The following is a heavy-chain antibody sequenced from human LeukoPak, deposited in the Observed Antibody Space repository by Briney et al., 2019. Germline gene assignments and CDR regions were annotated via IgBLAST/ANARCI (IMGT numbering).Heavy chain of an antibody. CDR3: AREWAGPSFDY. Sequence: GGSLRLSCAASGFTFSSYWMSWVRQAPGKGLEWVANIKQDGSEKSYVDSVKGRFTISRDNTKNSLYLQMSSLRAEDTAVYFCAREWAGPSFDYWGQGTLVTVSS. CDR1: GFTFSSYW. V-gene: IGHV3-7*01. CDR2: IKQDGSEK. D-gene: IGHD6-19*01. J-gene: IGHJ4*02.